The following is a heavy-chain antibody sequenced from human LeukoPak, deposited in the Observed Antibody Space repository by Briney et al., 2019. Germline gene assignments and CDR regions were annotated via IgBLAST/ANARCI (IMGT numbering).Heavy chain of an antibody. CDR1: GFTVSSSY. J-gene: IGHJ4*02. CDR3: ARDVDIVAERDY. D-gene: IGHD5-12*01. CDR2: IYNDGRT. V-gene: IGHV3-53*01. Sequence: GRSLRLSCAASGFTVSSSYMSWVRQAPGKGLEWVSVIYNDGRTYYADSVKGRFTISRDNSKNTVYLQMNTLRAEDTAVYYCARDVDIVAERDYWGQGTLVTVSS.